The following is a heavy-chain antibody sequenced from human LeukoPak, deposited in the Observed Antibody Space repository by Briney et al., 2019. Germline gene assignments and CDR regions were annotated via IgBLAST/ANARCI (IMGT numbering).Heavy chain of an antibody. CDR2: ISGSGGST. CDR1: GFTFSNYA. CDR3: AKDRAQLWPKHFDY. D-gene: IGHD5-18*01. Sequence: GGSLRLSCAASGFTFSNYAMSWVRQAPGKGLEWVSAISGSGGSTYYADSVKGRFTISRDNSKNTLYLQMNSLRAEDTVVYYCAKDRAQLWPKHFDYWGQGTLVTVSS. V-gene: IGHV3-23*01. J-gene: IGHJ4*02.